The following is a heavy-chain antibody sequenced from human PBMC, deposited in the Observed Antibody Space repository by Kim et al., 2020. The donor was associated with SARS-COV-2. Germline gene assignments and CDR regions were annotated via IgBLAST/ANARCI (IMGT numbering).Heavy chain of an antibody. V-gene: IGHV3-9*01. CDR3: AKSLYGSGSYYNAVFDY. D-gene: IGHD3-10*01. CDR2: ISWNSGSI. J-gene: IGHJ4*02. CDR1: GFTFDDYA. Sequence: GGSLRLSCAASGFTFDDYAMHWVRQAPGKGLEWVSGISWNSGSIGYADSVKGRFTISRDNAKNSLYLQMNSLRAEDTALYYCAKSLYGSGSYYNAVFDYWGQGTLVTVSS.